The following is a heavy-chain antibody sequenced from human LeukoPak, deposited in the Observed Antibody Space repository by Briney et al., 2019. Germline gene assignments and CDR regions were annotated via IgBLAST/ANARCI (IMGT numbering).Heavy chain of an antibody. CDR1: GLTFSDYY. V-gene: IGHV3-11*04. D-gene: IGHD3-22*01. CDR2: ISGTGTTI. J-gene: IGHJ4*02. CDR3: AVQITMIVMVPNFDY. Sequence: PGGSLRLSCAASGLTFSDYYMTWIRQAPGKGLEWVSSISGTGTTIYSADSVRGRFTVSRDNARNSLFLHMNSLRAEDTAVYYCAVQITMIVMVPNFDYWGQGTLVTVSS.